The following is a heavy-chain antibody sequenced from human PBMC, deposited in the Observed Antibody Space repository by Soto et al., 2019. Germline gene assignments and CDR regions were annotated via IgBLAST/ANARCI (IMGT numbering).Heavy chain of an antibody. Sequence: SLRLSCTSSRLTFCFYAMSLFRQTPGQGLAWVGFSRSKAYGGTTEYAASVKGRFTISRDDSKSIAYLQTNSLKTEDTAVYYCTTLRITIFGVVIIPYGYWGQGTLVTVSS. CDR3: TTLRITIFGVVIIPYGY. CDR1: RLTFCFYA. V-gene: IGHV3-49*03. CDR2: SRSKAYGGTT. D-gene: IGHD3-3*01. J-gene: IGHJ4*02.